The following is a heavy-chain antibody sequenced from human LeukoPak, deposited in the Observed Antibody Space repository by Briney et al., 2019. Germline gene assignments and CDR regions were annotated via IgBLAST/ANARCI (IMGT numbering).Heavy chain of an antibody. D-gene: IGHD6-13*01. CDR2: IYYSGST. V-gene: IGHV4-59*01. CDR3: ASGIAAAGTGPGNYYYGMDV. CDR1: GGSISSYY. J-gene: IGHJ6*02. Sequence: PSETLSLTCTVSGGSISSYYWSWIRQPPGKGLEWIGYIYYSGSTNYNPSLKSRVTISVDTSKNQFSLKLSSVTAADTAVYYCASGIAAAGTGPGNYYYGMDVWGQGTTVTVSS.